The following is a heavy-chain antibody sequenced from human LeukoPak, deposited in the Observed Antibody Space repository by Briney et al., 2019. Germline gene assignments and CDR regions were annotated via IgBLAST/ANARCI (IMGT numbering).Heavy chain of an antibody. Sequence: ASVKVSCKASGYTFTSYDINWVRQATGQGLEWMGWMSPNSGDTGYAQKFQGRVTMTRNTSISTAYLELSSLSSEDTAVYYCARGVYCSGGRCYSAFINYWGQGTLVTVSS. CDR1: GYTFTSYD. V-gene: IGHV1-8*01. CDR2: MSPNSGDT. CDR3: ARGVYCSGGRCYSAFINY. J-gene: IGHJ4*02. D-gene: IGHD2-15*01.